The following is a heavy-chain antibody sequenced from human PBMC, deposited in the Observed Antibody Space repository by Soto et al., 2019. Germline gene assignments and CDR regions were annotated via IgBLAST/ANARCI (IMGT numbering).Heavy chain of an antibody. Sequence: QVQLVASGGGVVQPGRSLRLSCAASGFTFSTYGMHWVRQAPGKGLEWVAVISYDAKHKYYADSLKGRFTISRDNSKNTLYLQMNSLRAEDTAVYYCAKGSVQDLWSGYYTVFDYWGQGTLVTVAS. CDR2: ISYDAKHK. D-gene: IGHD3-3*01. CDR1: GFTFSTYG. V-gene: IGHV3-30*18. CDR3: AKGSVQDLWSGYYTVFDY. J-gene: IGHJ4*02.